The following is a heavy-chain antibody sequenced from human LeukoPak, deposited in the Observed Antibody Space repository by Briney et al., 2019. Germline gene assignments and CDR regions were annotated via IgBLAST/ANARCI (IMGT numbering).Heavy chain of an antibody. D-gene: IGHD3-10*01. CDR3: ARVSTYYYGSGSYYTPYYFDY. CDR2: FDPEDGET. Sequence: ASVTVSFKVSGYTLTELSMHWGRQAPGKGLEWMGGFDPEDGETIYAQQFQGRVTMTDDTSTDTAYMELSSLRSEATAVYYCARVSTYYYGSGSYYTPYYFDYWGQGTLVTVSS. V-gene: IGHV1-24*01. CDR1: GYTLTELS. J-gene: IGHJ4*02.